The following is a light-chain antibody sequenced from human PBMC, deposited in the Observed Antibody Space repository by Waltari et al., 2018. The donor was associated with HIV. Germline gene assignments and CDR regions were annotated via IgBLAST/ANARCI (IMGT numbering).Light chain of an antibody. J-gene: IGLJ1*01. CDR3: CSYAGSSSYV. CDR1: SSDVGAYNY. V-gene: IGLV2-23*02. Sequence: QSALTQPASVSGSPGQSITISCTGGSSDVGAYNYVSWFQQHPGTAPKLMIYDVNKRPSGVSNRFSGSKSGNTASLTISGLQAEDETDYYCCSYAGSSSYVFGTGTKVTVL. CDR2: DVN.